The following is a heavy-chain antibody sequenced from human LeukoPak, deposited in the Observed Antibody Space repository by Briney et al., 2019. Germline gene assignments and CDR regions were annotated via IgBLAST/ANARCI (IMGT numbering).Heavy chain of an antibody. CDR3: ARDPYGGGAFDM. CDR1: GFILSSNY. D-gene: IGHD4-23*01. Sequence: PGGSLRLSCVASGFILSSNYMSWVRQAPGKGLEWVSFIYTGGKTDYAYSVKGRFFISRDNSKNTLYLQLSNLRAEDTAVYYCARDPYGGGAFDMWGHGTVVTVSS. CDR2: IYTGGKT. J-gene: IGHJ3*02. V-gene: IGHV3-53*01.